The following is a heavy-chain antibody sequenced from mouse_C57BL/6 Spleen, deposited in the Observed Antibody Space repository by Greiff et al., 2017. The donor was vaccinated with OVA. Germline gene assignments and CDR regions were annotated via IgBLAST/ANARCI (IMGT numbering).Heavy chain of an antibody. CDR3: ARGCLLGEPDY. Sequence: QVQLQQPGAELVRPGSSVKLSCKASGYTFTSYWMDWVKQRPEQGLEWIGNIYPSDSETHYTQKFKDKATLTVDKSSSTAYMQLSSLTSEDSAVYYCARGCLLGEPDYWGQGTLVTVSA. CDR2: IYPSDSET. CDR1: GYTFTSYW. J-gene: IGHJ3*01. V-gene: IGHV1-61*01.